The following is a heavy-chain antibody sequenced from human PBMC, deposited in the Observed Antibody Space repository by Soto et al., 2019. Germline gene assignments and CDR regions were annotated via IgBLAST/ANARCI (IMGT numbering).Heavy chain of an antibody. Sequence: GASVKVSCKASGYTFTGYYMHWVRQAPGQGLEWMGWINPNSGGTNYAQKFQGWVTMTRDTSISTAYMELSRLRSDDTAVYYCARVPYTGVYYFDYWGQGTLVTVSS. J-gene: IGHJ4*02. CDR2: INPNSGGT. CDR3: ARVPYTGVYYFDY. D-gene: IGHD3-16*01. CDR1: GYTFTGYY. V-gene: IGHV1-2*04.